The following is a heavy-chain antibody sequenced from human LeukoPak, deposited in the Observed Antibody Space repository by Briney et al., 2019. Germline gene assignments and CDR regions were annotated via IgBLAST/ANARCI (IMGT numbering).Heavy chain of an antibody. CDR2: ISHDGNNK. D-gene: IGHD3-9*01. CDR1: GFTFSSHG. Sequence: GRSLRLSCAASGFTFSSHGMHWVRQAPGKGLEWVAVISHDGNNKYHADSVKGRFTISRDNAKNTLYLQMNSLRAEDTAVYYCARVIYIGWLGELSDWGQGTLVTVSS. V-gene: IGHV3-30*03. CDR3: ARVIYIGWLGELSD. J-gene: IGHJ4*02.